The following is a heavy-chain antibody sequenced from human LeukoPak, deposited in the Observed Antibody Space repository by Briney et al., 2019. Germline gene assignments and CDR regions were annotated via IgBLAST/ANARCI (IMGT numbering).Heavy chain of an antibody. D-gene: IGHD3-16*02. J-gene: IGHJ3*01. CDR1: GGSLISTTYY. CDR2: IYYSGST. Sequence: SETLSLTCAVSGGSLISTTYYWGWIRQPPGKGLEWIGSIYYSGSTYYNPSLKSRVTVSVDMSKNQFSLQLSSVTAADTAVYYCARAPRTGAWDMVTFGGVIVHGDAFDFWGQGTMVTVSS. V-gene: IGHV4-39*07. CDR3: ARAPRTGAWDMVTFGGVIVHGDAFDF.